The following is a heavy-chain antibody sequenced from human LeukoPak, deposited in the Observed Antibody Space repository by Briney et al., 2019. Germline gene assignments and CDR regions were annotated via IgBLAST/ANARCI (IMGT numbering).Heavy chain of an antibody. CDR2: THYSGNT. CDR3: ARGIEEFPLNCGGDCYSYYFDY. D-gene: IGHD2-21*02. Sequence: PSETPSLTCVVPGDSVSSTNYYWGWIRQPPGKGLEWIGTTHYSGNTYYNPSLKSRVTISLDTSKNQFSLRLNPVTAADTAVYYCARGIEEFPLNCGGDCYSYYFDYWGQGTLVTVSS. V-gene: IGHV4-39*07. CDR1: GDSVSSTNYY. J-gene: IGHJ4*02.